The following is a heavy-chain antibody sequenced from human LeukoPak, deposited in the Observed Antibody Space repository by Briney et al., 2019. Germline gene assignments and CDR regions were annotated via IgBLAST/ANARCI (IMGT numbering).Heavy chain of an antibody. CDR3: ARVRYDSSGYYFFDY. J-gene: IGHJ4*02. CDR2: INWNGGST. D-gene: IGHD3-22*01. Sequence: GGSLRLSCAASGFTFDDYGMSWVRQAPGKGLEWVSGINWNGGSTGYADSVKGRFTISRDNAKNSLFLQMNSLRAEDTAVYYCARVRYDSSGYYFFDYWGQGTLVTVSS. V-gene: IGHV3-20*04. CDR1: GFTFDDYG.